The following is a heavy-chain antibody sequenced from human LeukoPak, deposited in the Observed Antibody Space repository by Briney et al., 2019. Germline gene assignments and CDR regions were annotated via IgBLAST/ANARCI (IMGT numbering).Heavy chain of an antibody. CDR1: GYSFTSYR. CDR3: ARQFLATYYYMDV. V-gene: IGHV5-51*01. J-gene: IGHJ6*03. D-gene: IGHD3-3*01. Sequence: GESLKISCKGSGYSFTSYRIGWVRQMPGKGLEWMGIIYPGDSDTRYSPSFQGQVTISADKSISTAYLQWSSLKASDTAMYYCARQFLATYYYMDVWGKGTTVTVSS. CDR2: IYPGDSDT.